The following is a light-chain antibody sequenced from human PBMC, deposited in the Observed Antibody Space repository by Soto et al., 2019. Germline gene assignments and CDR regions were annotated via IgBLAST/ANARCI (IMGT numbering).Light chain of an antibody. CDR2: DAS. V-gene: IGKV3-15*01. Sequence: EIVLTQSRSGLSGSPGERCTLSCRASQSIGSTLAWYQQKPGQTPRLLIYDASTRATGIPARFSGIGSGTEFTLIISSLQSEDFAVYYCQHYKTWPLSFGGGTKVDIK. CDR3: QHYKTWPLS. CDR1: QSIGST. J-gene: IGKJ4*01.